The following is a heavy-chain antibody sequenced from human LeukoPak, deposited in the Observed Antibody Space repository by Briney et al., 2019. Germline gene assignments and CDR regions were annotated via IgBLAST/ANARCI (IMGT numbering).Heavy chain of an antibody. CDR3: ASGYYYGSGSYKDI. Sequence: GGSLRLSCAASGLSFSTFAMSWVRQGPARGLEWVSVIYSGGSTYYADSVKGRFTISRDNSKNTLYLQMNSLRAEDTAVYYCASGYYYGSGSYKDIWGQGTMVTVSS. CDR1: GLSFSTFA. D-gene: IGHD3-10*01. CDR2: IYSGGST. V-gene: IGHV3-66*01. J-gene: IGHJ3*02.